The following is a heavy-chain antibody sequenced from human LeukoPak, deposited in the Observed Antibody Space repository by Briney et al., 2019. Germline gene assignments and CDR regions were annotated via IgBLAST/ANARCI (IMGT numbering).Heavy chain of an antibody. D-gene: IGHD6-13*01. CDR2: MNPNSGNT. CDR1: GYTFTGYY. CDR3: ARGSSSHDY. J-gene: IGHJ4*02. Sequence: ASVKVSCKASGYTFTGYYMHWVRQAPGQGLEWMGWMNPNSGNTGYAQKFQGRVTMTRNTSISTAYMELSSLRSEDTAVYYCARGSSSHDYWGQGTLVTVSS. V-gene: IGHV1-8*02.